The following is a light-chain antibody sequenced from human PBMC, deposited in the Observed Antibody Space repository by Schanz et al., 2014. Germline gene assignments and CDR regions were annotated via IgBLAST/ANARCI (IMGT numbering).Light chain of an antibody. J-gene: IGKJ1*01. CDR3: QHYSGWPWT. CDR2: GAS. V-gene: IGKV3-20*01. CDR1: QSVSSSY. Sequence: EIVLTQSPGTLSLSPGERATLSCRASQSVSSSYLAWYQQKPGQAPRLLIYGASTRATGIPVRFSGSGSGTEFTLNISSLQSEDFAVYYCQHYSGWPWTFARGTKVNIK.